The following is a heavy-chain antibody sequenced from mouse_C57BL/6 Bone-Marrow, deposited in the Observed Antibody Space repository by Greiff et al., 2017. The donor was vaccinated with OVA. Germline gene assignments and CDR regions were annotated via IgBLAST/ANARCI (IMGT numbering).Heavy chain of an antibody. V-gene: IGHV1-76*01. Sequence: QVQLQQSGAELVRPGASVKLSCKASGYTFTAYYINWVKQRPGQGLEWIARIYPGSGNTYYNEKFKGKATLTAEKSSSTAYMQLSSLTSEDSAVYFCARRGEDWGQGTLVTVSA. CDR3: ARRGED. CDR2: IYPGSGNT. CDR1: GYTFTAYY. J-gene: IGHJ3*01.